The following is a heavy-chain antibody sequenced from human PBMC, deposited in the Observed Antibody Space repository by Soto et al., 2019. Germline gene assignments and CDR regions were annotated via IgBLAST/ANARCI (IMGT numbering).Heavy chain of an antibody. D-gene: IGHD6-19*01. CDR3: ARSVAGTTDAFDI. CDR1: GSTFTSYA. J-gene: IGHJ3*02. CDR2: INAGNGNT. V-gene: IGHV1-3*01. Sequence: ASVKVSCKASGSTFTSYAMHWVRQAPGQRLEWMGWINAGNGNTKYSQKFQGRVTITRDTSASTAYMELSSLRSEDTAVYYCARSVAGTTDAFDIWGQGTMVTVSS.